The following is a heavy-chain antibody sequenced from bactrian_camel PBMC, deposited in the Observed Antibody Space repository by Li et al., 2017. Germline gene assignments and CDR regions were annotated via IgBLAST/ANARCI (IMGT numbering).Heavy chain of an antibody. D-gene: IGHD3*01. J-gene: IGHJ4*01. Sequence: HVQLVESGEGLVQPGGSLRLSCTASGLTIRDYGMAWFRQAPGKEREGVSCISARDIGTDSADSVKGRFTISRDDAKNTLYLQMNSLKPEDTAMYFWAASDDFCSGSYVQADDYEYWGQGTQVTVS. V-gene: IGHV3S60*01. CDR3: AASDDFCSGSYVQADDYEY. CDR1: GLTIRDYG. CDR2: ISARDIGT.